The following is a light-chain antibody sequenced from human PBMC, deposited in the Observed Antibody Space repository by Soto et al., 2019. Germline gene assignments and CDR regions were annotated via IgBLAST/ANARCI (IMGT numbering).Light chain of an antibody. CDR2: GNS. Sequence: QPVLTQPPSVSGAPGQRVTISCTGSSSNIGAGYDVHWYQQLPGTAPKLLIYGNSNRPSGVPDRFSGSKSGTSASLAITGLQAEDEADYYCQSYDSSLSAFFGTGTKLTVL. CDR3: QSYDSSLSAF. CDR1: SSNIGAGYD. J-gene: IGLJ1*01. V-gene: IGLV1-40*01.